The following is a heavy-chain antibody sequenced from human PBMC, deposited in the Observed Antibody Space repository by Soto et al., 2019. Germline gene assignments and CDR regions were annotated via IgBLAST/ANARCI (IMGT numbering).Heavy chain of an antibody. J-gene: IGHJ3*02. CDR1: GFTFSNAW. CDR3: TTVRYYDFWSGYYADAFDI. V-gene: IGHV3-15*01. CDR2: IKSKNDGGTT. D-gene: IGHD3-3*01. Sequence: GWSLILSCAASGFTFSNAWMSWVPRAPGKGLEGVGRIKSKNDGGTTDYAAPVKGRFTISRDASNNTLYLQMNSLNTEDTAVYYCTTVRYYDFWSGYYADAFDIWGEGTMVNVSS.